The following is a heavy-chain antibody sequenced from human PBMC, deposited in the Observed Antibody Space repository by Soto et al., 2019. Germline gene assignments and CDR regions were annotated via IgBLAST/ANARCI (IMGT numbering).Heavy chain of an antibody. CDR2: ISGSGGST. CDR1: GFTFSSYA. CDR3: AKDRSYYDSSGYPTRYWYFDL. Sequence: PGGSLRLSCAASGFTFSSYAMSWVRQAPGKGLEWVSAISGSGGSTYYADSVKGRFTISRDNSKNTLYLQMNSLRAEDTAVYYCAKDRSYYDSSGYPTRYWYFDLWGRGTLVTVSS. J-gene: IGHJ2*01. D-gene: IGHD3-22*01. V-gene: IGHV3-23*01.